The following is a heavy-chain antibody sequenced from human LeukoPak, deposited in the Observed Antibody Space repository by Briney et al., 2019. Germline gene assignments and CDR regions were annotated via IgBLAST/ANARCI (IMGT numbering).Heavy chain of an antibody. V-gene: IGHV1-46*01. CDR2: IYPRDGST. CDR3: ARDQEGFDY. J-gene: IGHJ4*02. CDR1: GYTFTSNY. Sequence: ASVKVSCKASGYTFTSNYIHWVRQAPRQGLEWMGMIYPRDGSTSYAQKFQGRVTVTRDTSTSTVHMELSGLRSEDTAVYYCARDQEGFDYWGQGTLVAVSS.